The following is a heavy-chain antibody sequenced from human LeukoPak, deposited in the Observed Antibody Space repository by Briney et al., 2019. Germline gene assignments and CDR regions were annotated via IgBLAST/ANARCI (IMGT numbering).Heavy chain of an antibody. J-gene: IGHJ4*02. V-gene: IGHV4-34*01. D-gene: IGHD6-13*01. Sequence: PSETLSLACAVYGGSFSGYYWSWIRQPPGKGLEWIGEINHSGSTNYNPSLKSRVTISVDTSKNQFSLKLSSVTAADTAVYYCARVESSSWYSDYWGQGTLVTVSS. CDR3: ARVESSSWYSDY. CDR1: GGSFSGYY. CDR2: INHSGST.